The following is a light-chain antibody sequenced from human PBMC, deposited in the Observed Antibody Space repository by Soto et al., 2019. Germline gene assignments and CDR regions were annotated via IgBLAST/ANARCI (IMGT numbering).Light chain of an antibody. CDR1: QRISSR. V-gene: IGKV1-5*03. CDR2: KAS. J-gene: IGKJ4*01. Sequence: DIQMTQSPSTLSASVGDRVTITCRASQRISSRLAWYQQKPGKAPKLLIYKASSLESGVPSRFSGSGFGTEFTLTISSLQPDDFATYYCQQYNSYSLTFGGGTKVDIK. CDR3: QQYNSYSLT.